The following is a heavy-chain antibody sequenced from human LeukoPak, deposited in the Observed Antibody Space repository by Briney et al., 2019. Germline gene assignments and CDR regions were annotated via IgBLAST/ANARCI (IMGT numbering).Heavy chain of an antibody. D-gene: IGHD4-11*01. CDR2: IWDDGNNK. CDR1: GFSFSNHG. V-gene: IGHV3-33*06. J-gene: IGHJ5*02. Sequence: GGSLRLSCAASGFSFSNHGMHWVRQAPGKRLEWVAVIWDDGNNKRYANSVKGRFTISRDNSKNTLYLQMNSLRAEDTAVYYCAKSNSNCHPFDPWGQGTLVTVSS. CDR3: AKSNSNCHPFDP.